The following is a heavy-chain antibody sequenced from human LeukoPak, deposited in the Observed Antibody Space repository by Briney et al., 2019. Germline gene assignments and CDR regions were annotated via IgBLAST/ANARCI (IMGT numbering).Heavy chain of an antibody. D-gene: IGHD5-12*01. CDR1: GVTASSSY. CDR2: IYSGGTT. J-gene: IGHJ6*03. Sequence: PGGSLRLSCAVSGVTASSSYISWVRQAPGKGLEWVSVIYSGGTTHYVDSVKGRFTISRDNSKNTLYLQMNSLRAEDTAVYYCARVGGYGGYYYYSMDVWGKGTTVTVSS. CDR3: ARVGGYGGYYYYSMDV. V-gene: IGHV3-66*02.